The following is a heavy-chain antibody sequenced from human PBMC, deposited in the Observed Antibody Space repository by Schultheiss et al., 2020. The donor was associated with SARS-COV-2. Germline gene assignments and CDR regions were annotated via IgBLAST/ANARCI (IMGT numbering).Heavy chain of an antibody. Sequence: SVKVSCKASGGTFSSYVISWVRQAPGQGLEWMGGIILLFGKKNYAQKFQGRVAITADESTSTVYMEVSSLRSDDTAVYYCARRDIGWFDPWGQGTLVTVSS. V-gene: IGHV1-69*13. CDR3: ARRDIGWFDP. CDR2: IILLFGKK. J-gene: IGHJ5*02. CDR1: GGTFSSYV.